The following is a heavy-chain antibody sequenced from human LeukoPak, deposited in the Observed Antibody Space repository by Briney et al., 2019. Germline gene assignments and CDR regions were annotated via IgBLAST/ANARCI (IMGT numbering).Heavy chain of an antibody. Sequence: PGGSLRLSCAASGFTFSSYGMHWVRQAPGKGLEWVAFIRYDGSNKYYADSVKGRFTISRDNSKNTLYLQMNSLRAEDTAVYYCAKDPTRPPRSGYSDYWGQGTLVTVSS. CDR2: IRYDGSNK. J-gene: IGHJ4*02. V-gene: IGHV3-30*02. D-gene: IGHD6-19*01. CDR3: AKDPTRPPRSGYSDY. CDR1: GFTFSSYG.